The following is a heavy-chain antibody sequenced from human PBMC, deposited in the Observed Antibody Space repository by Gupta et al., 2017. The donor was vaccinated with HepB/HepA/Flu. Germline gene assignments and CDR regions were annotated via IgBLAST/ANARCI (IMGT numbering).Heavy chain of an antibody. V-gene: IGHV3-11*01. CDR3: VRGTTKYYFDY. CDR2: IRGSGTT. D-gene: IGHD2/OR15-2a*01. Sequence: QVQLVESGGGLVKPGGSLRLSCVASGFTFSDYYMHWIRQAPGKGLEWVSSIRGSGTTYYADSMKGRFTISRDNAQNSLYLQMDSLRADDTAVYYCVRGTTKYYFDYWGQGTPVTGSS. J-gene: IGHJ4*02. CDR1: GFTFSDYY.